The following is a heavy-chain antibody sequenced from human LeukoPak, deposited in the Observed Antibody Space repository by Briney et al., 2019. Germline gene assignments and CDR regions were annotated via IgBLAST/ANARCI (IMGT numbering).Heavy chain of an antibody. D-gene: IGHD3-22*01. CDR2: MDPNSGNT. V-gene: IGHV1-8*01. CDR1: GYTFTYYD. J-gene: IGHJ3*02. Sequence: ASVKVSCKASGYTFTYYDFNWVREATAPGLEWMGWMDPNSGNTGYAQALQGRVTMTRNSSISTAFMELSSLRSEDTAVYYCARGGTIYDSILEDAFDIWGQGTMVTVSS. CDR3: ARGGTIYDSILEDAFDI.